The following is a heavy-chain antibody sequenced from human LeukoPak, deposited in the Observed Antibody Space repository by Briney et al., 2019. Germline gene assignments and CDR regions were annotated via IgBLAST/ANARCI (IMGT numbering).Heavy chain of an antibody. D-gene: IGHD1-14*01. J-gene: IGHJ4*02. CDR3: ARGGVNPVDH. CDR2: MNEYSTTI. V-gene: IGHV3-74*01. Sequence: GGSLRLSCAASGFPFNSFWMHWVRRAPGKGLVWVSDMNEYSTTIRYADSVKGRFTISRDNAKSILYLQMNNLRAEDTAMYFCARGGVNPVDHWGQGTLVTVSS. CDR1: GFPFNSFW.